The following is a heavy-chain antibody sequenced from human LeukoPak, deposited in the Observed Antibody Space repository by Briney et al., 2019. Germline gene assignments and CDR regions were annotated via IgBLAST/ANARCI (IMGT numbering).Heavy chain of an antibody. Sequence: SVTVSCKASGGTFSSYAISRVRQAPGQGLEWMGRIIPILGIANYAQKFQGRVTITADKSTSTAYMELSSLRSEDTAVYYCARPAGLPSFAMDVWGQGTTVTVSS. CDR3: ARPAGLPSFAMDV. J-gene: IGHJ6*02. CDR2: IIPILGIA. CDR1: GGTFSSYA. V-gene: IGHV1-69*04. D-gene: IGHD2-15*01.